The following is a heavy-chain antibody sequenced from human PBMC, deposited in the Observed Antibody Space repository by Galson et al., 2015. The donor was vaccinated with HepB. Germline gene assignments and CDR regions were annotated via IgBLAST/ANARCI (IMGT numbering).Heavy chain of an antibody. Sequence: SVKVSCKASGGTFSIYGISWVRQAPGQGLEWMGGIIPLFGTSNYAQKFQGRVTITADNSTSTTYMELSSLRSADTAVYYCARERVLVIAHFRWYHGMDVWGQGTTVIVSS. CDR2: IIPLFGTS. CDR3: ARERVLVIAHFRWYHGMDV. J-gene: IGHJ6*02. V-gene: IGHV1-69*06. D-gene: IGHD2-21*01. CDR1: GGTFSIYG.